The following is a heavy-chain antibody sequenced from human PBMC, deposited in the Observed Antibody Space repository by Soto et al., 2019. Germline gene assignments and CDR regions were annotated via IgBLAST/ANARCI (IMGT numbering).Heavy chain of an antibody. CDR1: GGSISSSSYY. V-gene: IGHV4-39*01. CDR3: ARSDSSGYYWRIGRDFDD. J-gene: IGHJ4*02. D-gene: IGHD3-22*01. CDR2: IYYSGST. Sequence: SDTLSLTCTVSGGSISSSSYYWGWIRQPPGKGLEWIGSIYYSGSTYYNPSLKSRVTISVDTSKNQFSLKLSSVTAADTAVYYCARSDSSGYYWRIGRDFDDWGQGTRVTVSS.